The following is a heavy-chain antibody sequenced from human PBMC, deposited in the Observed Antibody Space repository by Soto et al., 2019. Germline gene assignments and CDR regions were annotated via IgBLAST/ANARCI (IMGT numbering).Heavy chain of an antibody. V-gene: IGHV1-18*01. CDR2: INAHNGNT. D-gene: IGHD4-17*01. Sequence: QVQLVQSGAEVKKPGASVKVSCKASGSTFPSSTVSWVRQAPGHGLEWMGWINAHNGNTKYAQKFQGRLTMTTDTSTGTGYMELRSLRSDDTAIYFCAIADYGDPDYWGQGTLVTVSS. CDR1: GSTFPSST. J-gene: IGHJ4*02. CDR3: AIADYGDPDY.